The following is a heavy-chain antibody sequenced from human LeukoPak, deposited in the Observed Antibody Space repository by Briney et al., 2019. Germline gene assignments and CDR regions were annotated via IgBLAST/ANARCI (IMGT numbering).Heavy chain of an antibody. Sequence: ASVKVSCKASGYTFTGYYMHWVRQAPGQGLEWMGWINPNSGGTNYAQKFQGRVTITRDTSISTAYMELSRLRSDDTAVYYCASGILYCSSTSCYDYWGQGTLVTVSS. CDR3: ASGILYCSSTSCYDY. J-gene: IGHJ4*02. V-gene: IGHV1-2*02. D-gene: IGHD2-2*01. CDR1: GYTFTGYY. CDR2: INPNSGGT.